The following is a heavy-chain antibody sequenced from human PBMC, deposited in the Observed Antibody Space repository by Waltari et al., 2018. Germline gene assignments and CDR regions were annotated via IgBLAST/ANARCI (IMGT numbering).Heavy chain of an antibody. CDR2: IIPIFGTA. D-gene: IGHD3-22*01. CDR1: GGTFSSYA. CDR3: ARDYYDSSGYYLGEY. V-gene: IGHV1-69*14. J-gene: IGHJ4*02. Sequence: QVQLVQSGAEVKKPGSSVKVSCKASGGTFSSYAISWVRQAPGQGLEWMGGIIPIFGTANYEQKCQGRVTITADKSTSTAYMELSSLRSEETAVYYCARDYYDSSGYYLGEYWGQGTLVTVSS.